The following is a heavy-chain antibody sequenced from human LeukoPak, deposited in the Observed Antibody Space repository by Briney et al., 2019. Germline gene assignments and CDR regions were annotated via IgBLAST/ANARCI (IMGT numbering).Heavy chain of an antibody. D-gene: IGHD4-17*01. CDR2: IYHSGST. V-gene: IGHV4-30-2*01. CDR3: ARAGDDYGDYVFDY. Sequence: PSETLSLTCAVYGGSFSGYYWSWIRQPPGKGLEWIGYIYHSGSTYYNPSLKSRDTISVDRSKNQFSLKLSSVTAADTAVYYCARAGDDYGDYVFDYWGQGTLVTVSS. J-gene: IGHJ4*02. CDR1: GGSFSGYY.